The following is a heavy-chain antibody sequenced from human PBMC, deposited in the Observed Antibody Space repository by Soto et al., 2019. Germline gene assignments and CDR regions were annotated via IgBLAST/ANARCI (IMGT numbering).Heavy chain of an antibody. D-gene: IGHD7-27*01. V-gene: IGHV3-23*01. J-gene: IGHJ6*02. CDR3: GQVPRSGEDPYYGLDV. CDR2: ISGSGDNT. Sequence: EVQLLESGGGLVQPGGSLRLSCAASGFTFSTHAISWVRQAPGNGLEWVSTISGSGDNTFYADSVKGRVTISRDNSKNTLYHQINRLRAEDTALYFWGQVPRSGEDPYYGLDVWGQGTTVTVSS. CDR1: GFTFSTHA.